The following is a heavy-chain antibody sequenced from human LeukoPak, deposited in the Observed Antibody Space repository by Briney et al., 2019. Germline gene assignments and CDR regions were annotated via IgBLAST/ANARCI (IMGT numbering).Heavy chain of an antibody. CDR2: ISGSGGST. Sequence: GGSLRLSCAASGFTFCSYAMSWIRQAPGKGLEWVSAISGSGGSTYYADSVKGRFTISRDNSKNTLYLQMNSLRAEDTAVYYCAKELLGYCSGGSCYPLPYWGQGTLVTVSS. D-gene: IGHD2-15*01. V-gene: IGHV3-23*01. CDR3: AKELLGYCSGGSCYPLPY. J-gene: IGHJ4*02. CDR1: GFTFCSYA.